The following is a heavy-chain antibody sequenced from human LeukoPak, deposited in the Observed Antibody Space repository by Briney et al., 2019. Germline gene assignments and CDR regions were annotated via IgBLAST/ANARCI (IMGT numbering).Heavy chain of an antibody. CDR2: IYYSGST. D-gene: IGHD6-19*01. J-gene: IGHJ4*02. Sequence: SETLSLTCTVSGASISSTNYYWGWIRQPPGKGLEWIGSIYYSGSTYYNPSLKSRVTISVDTSKNQFSLKLSSVTAADTAVYYCARDTKGAVAGGNDYWGQGTLVTVSS. CDR1: GASISSTNYY. V-gene: IGHV4-39*07. CDR3: ARDTKGAVAGGNDY.